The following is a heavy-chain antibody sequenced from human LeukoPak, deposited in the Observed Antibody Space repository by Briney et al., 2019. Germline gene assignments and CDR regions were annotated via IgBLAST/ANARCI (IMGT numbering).Heavy chain of an antibody. CDR2: IYYSGST. Sequence: TSETLSLTCTVSGGSISSYYWSWIRQPPGKGLEWIGYIYYSGSTNYNPSLKSRVTISVDTSKNQFSLKLSSVTAADTAVYYCARDGDCTNGVCYDYWGQGTLVTVSS. V-gene: IGHV4-59*01. J-gene: IGHJ4*02. D-gene: IGHD2-8*01. CDR3: ARDGDCTNGVCYDY. CDR1: GGSISSYY.